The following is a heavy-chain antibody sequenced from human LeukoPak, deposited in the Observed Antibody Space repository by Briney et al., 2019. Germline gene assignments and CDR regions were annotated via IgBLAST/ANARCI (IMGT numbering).Heavy chain of an antibody. D-gene: IGHD4-11*01. CDR2: MNPNSGNT. CDR1: GYTFTSYD. V-gene: IGHV1-8*01. Sequence: ASVKVSCKASGYTFTSYDINWVRQATGQGLEWMGWMNPNSGNTGYAQKFQGRVTMTRNTSISTAYMELSSLRSEDTAVYYCAGSTVTSVHYGMDVWGQGTTVTVSS. J-gene: IGHJ6*02. CDR3: AGSTVTSVHYGMDV.